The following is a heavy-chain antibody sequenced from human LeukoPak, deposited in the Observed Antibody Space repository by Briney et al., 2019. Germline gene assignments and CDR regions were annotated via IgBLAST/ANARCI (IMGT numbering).Heavy chain of an antibody. J-gene: IGHJ6*03. CDR3: AKVKVSSTSADYYYYYYMDV. D-gene: IGHD2-2*01. Sequence: GGSLRLSCAASGFTFSSYEMNWVRQAPGKGLEWVSAISGSGGSTYYADSVKGRFTISRDNSKNTLYLQMNSLRAEDTAVYYCAKVKVSSTSADYYYYYYMDVWGKGTTVTVSS. CDR2: ISGSGGST. CDR1: GFTFSSYE. V-gene: IGHV3-23*01.